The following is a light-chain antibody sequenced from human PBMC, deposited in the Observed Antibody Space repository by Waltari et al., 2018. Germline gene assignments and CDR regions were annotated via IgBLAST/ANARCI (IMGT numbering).Light chain of an antibody. CDR3: AAWDDSLNGPV. V-gene: IGLV1-44*01. CDR1: TSHLGRNT. Sequence: QSVLTQPPSASGTPGQRVTTSCSGSTSHLGRNTLTWYQQLPGPAPKLLISMNNHRPSGVPDRFSGSKSGTSASLAISGLQSEDEADYYCAAWDDSLNGPVFGGGTKLTVL. J-gene: IGLJ2*01. CDR2: MNN.